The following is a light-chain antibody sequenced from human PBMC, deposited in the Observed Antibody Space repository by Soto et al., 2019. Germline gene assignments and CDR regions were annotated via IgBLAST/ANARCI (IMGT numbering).Light chain of an antibody. V-gene: IGKV1-9*01. CDR2: SAS. CDR1: QGISSY. Sequence: DIQLTQSPSFLSASVGDRVTITCRASQGISSYLAWYQQRPGKAPKLLIYSASTLQGGVPSRFSGSGSGTDFTLPISILQPEDFATYYCQHLNGYPRTFGQGTKVEIK. CDR3: QHLNGYPRT. J-gene: IGKJ1*01.